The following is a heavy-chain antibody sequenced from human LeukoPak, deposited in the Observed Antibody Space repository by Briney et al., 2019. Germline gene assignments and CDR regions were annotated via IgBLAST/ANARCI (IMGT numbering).Heavy chain of an antibody. CDR1: GGSISSSSYY. D-gene: IGHD3-3*01. CDR3: ARETRYDFWSGSGNDAFDI. CDR2: IYYSGST. V-gene: IGHV4-61*01. J-gene: IGHJ3*02. Sequence: SETLSLTCTVSGGSISSSSYYWGWIRQPPGKGLEWIGYIYYSGSTNYNPSLKSRVTISVDTSKNQFSLKLSSVTAADTAVYYCARETRYDFWSGSGNDAFDIWGQGTMVTVSS.